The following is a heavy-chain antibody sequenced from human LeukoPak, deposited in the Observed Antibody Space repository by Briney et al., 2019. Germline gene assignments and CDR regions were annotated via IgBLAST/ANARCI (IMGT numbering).Heavy chain of an antibody. CDR2: ISSSDRAI. D-gene: IGHD6-6*01. Sequence: GGSLRLSCAASGFSFSDYYISWIRHAPGKGLEWVSYISSSDRAIYCADSVKGLLTTSRDNAKNSLYLQMNSLRAEDTAVYYCARARQLVRCWDYWGQGTLVTVSS. V-gene: IGHV3-11*01. CDR1: GFSFSDYY. J-gene: IGHJ4*02. CDR3: ARARQLVRCWDY.